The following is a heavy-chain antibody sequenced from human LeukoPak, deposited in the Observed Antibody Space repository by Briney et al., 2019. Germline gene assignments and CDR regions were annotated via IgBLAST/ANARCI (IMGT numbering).Heavy chain of an antibody. CDR3: AKEKPKGGMDV. V-gene: IGHV3-43*01. Sequence: PGGSLRLSCAASGFTFSSYAMSWVRQAPGKGLEWVSLISWDGGSTYYADSVKGRFTISRDNSKNSLYLQMNSLRTEDTALYYCAKEKPKGGMDVWGQGTTVTVSS. CDR2: ISWDGGST. J-gene: IGHJ6*02. CDR1: GFTFSSYA.